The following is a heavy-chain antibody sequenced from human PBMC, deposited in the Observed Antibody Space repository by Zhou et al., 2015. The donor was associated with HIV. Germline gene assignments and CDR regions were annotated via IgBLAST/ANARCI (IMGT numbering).Heavy chain of an antibody. D-gene: IGHD3-3*01. CDR1: GGTFSSYA. Sequence: QVQLVQSGAEVKKPGSSVKVSCKASGGTFSSYAISWVRQAPGQGLEWMGGIIPIFGTANYAQKFQGRVTITADKSTSTAYMELSSLRSEDTAVYYCARALKRYDFWSGYSIPSYYYYGMDVWGQGTTVTVSS. V-gene: IGHV1-69*06. J-gene: IGHJ6*02. CDR3: ARALKRYDFWSGYSIPSYYYYGMDV. CDR2: IIPIFGTA.